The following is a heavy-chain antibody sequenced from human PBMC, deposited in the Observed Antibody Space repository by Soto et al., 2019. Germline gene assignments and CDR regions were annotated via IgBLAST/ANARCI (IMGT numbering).Heavy chain of an antibody. CDR3: ATESGSTYGYFDY. V-gene: IGHV4-30-4*01. Sequence: SETLSLTCTVSGGSVSSGYNYWSWIRQSPGKGLEWIGYISGSGSTGYNPSLKNRLTMSVDRSKNQFTLRLTSVTAADTAVYFCATESGSTYGYFDYWGQGTQVTVPQ. J-gene: IGHJ4*02. CDR1: GGSVSSGYNY. CDR2: ISGSGST. D-gene: IGHD5-18*01.